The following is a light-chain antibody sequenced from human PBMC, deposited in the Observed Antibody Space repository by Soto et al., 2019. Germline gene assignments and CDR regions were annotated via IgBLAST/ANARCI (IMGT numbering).Light chain of an antibody. CDR1: SSDVGSYNL. CDR3: CSYAGSSTFAV. Sequence: QSALTQPASVYGSPGQSITISCSGTSSDVGSYNLVSWYQQHPGKAPKLMIYEGSKRPSGVSNRFSGSKSGNTASLTISGLHAEDEADYYCCSYAGSSTFAVFGGGTKLTVL. CDR2: EGS. J-gene: IGLJ3*02. V-gene: IGLV2-23*03.